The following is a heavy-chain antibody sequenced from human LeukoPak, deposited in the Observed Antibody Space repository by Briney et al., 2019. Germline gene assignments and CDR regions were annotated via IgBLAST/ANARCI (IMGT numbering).Heavy chain of an antibody. CDR3: ARLKYRFDY. V-gene: IGHV4-34*01. CDR2: INHSGST. CDR1: AGSFSGYY. Sequence: SETLSLTCAVYAGSFSGYYWSWIRQPPGKGLEWIGEINHSGSTNYNPSLKSRVTISVDTSKNQFSLKLSSVTAADTAVYYCARLKYRFDYWGQGTLVTVSS. J-gene: IGHJ4*02. D-gene: IGHD2-2*02.